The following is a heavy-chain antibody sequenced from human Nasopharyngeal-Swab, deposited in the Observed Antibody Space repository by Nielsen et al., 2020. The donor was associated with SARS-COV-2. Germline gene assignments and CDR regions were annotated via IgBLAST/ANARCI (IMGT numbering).Heavy chain of an antibody. CDR2: ISSSGSTI. CDR3: ARDLIVVVPAGNYYYYGMDV. D-gene: IGHD2-2*01. V-gene: IGHV3-11*04. CDR1: GFTFSDYY. Sequence: GESLKISCAASGFTFSDYYMSWIRQAPGKGLEWVSYISSSGSTIYYADSVKGRFTISRDNAKNSLYLQMNSLRAEDTAVYYCARDLIVVVPAGNYYYYGMDVWGQGTTVTVSS. J-gene: IGHJ6*02.